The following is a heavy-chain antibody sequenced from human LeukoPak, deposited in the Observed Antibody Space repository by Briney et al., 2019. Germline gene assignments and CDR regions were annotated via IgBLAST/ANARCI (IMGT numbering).Heavy chain of an antibody. CDR3: ARVVEIVVVVAATPYYFDY. D-gene: IGHD2-15*01. V-gene: IGHV1-18*04. Sequence: GASVKVCCKASGYTFTSYGISWVRQAPGQGLEWMGWICAYNGNTNYAQKLQGRVTMTTDTSTSTAYMELRSLRSDDTAVYYCARVVEIVVVVAATPYYFDYWGQGTLVTVSS. CDR1: GYTFTSYG. J-gene: IGHJ4*02. CDR2: ICAYNGNT.